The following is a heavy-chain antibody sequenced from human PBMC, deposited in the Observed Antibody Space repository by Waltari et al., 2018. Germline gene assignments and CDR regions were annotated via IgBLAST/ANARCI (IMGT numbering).Heavy chain of an antibody. Sequence: QVQLVQSGAEVKKPGSSVKVSCKASGGTFSSYAISWVRQAPGQGLEWMGGIIPILGIANYAQKFQGRVTITADESTSTAYMELSSLRSEDTAVYYCARGSIAAPRYYYYYMDVWGKGTTVTVSS. CDR2: IIPILGIA. D-gene: IGHD6-6*01. CDR3: ARGSIAAPRYYYYYMDV. V-gene: IGHV1-69*04. J-gene: IGHJ6*03. CDR1: GGTFSSYA.